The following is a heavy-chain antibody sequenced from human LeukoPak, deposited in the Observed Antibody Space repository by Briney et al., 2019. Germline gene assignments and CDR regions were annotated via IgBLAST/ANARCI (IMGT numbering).Heavy chain of an antibody. V-gene: IGHV3-30*02. Sequence: GGSLRLSCAASGFTFSSYGMHWVRQAPGKGLEWVAFIRYDGSNKYYADSVKGRFTISRDNSKNTLYLQMNSLRAEDTAVYYCAKVGIAVAGGHVGYFDSWGQGALVTVSS. D-gene: IGHD6-19*01. CDR2: IRYDGSNK. J-gene: IGHJ4*02. CDR3: AKVGIAVAGGHVGYFDS. CDR1: GFTFSSYG.